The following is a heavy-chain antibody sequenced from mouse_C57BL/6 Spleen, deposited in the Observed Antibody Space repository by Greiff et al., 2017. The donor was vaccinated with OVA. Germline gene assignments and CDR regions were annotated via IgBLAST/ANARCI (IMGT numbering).Heavy chain of an antibody. CDR2: IYWADDK. J-gene: IGHJ4*01. D-gene: IGHD2-2*01. CDR3: AVYGYDGSYAMDY. Sequence: QVTLKVSGPGILQSSQTLSLTCSFSGFSLSTSGMGVSWIRQPSGKGLEWLAHIYWADDKRYNPSLKSRLTISKDTSRNQVVLKITSVDTADTATYDCAVYGYDGSYAMDYWGQGTSVTVSS. CDR1: GFSLSTSGMG. V-gene: IGHV8-12*01.